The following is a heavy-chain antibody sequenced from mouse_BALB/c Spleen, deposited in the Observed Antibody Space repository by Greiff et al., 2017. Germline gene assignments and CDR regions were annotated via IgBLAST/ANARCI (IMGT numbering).Heavy chain of an antibody. J-gene: IGHJ3*01. D-gene: IGHD2-3*01. CDR1: GYTFSSYW. CDR3: ARYDGYYVAY. Sequence: QVQLQQSGAELMKPGASVKISCKATGYTFSSYWIEWVKQRPGHVLEWIGEILPGSGSTNYNEKFKGKATFTAHTSSNTAYMQLSSLTSEDSAVYYCARYDGYYVAYWGQGTLVTVSA. V-gene: IGHV1-9*01. CDR2: ILPGSGST.